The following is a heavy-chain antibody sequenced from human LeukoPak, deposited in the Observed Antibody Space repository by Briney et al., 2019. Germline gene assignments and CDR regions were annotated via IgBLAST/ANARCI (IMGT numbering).Heavy chain of an antibody. Sequence: ASVKVSCKASGYTFIGYYMHWVRQAPGQGLEWMGWINPNSGGTNYAQKFQGRVTMTRDTSISTAYMELSRLRSDDTAVYYCARGALRTYYYYYYMDVWGKGTTVTVSS. CDR2: INPNSGGT. D-gene: IGHD1/OR15-1a*01. CDR1: GYTFIGYY. V-gene: IGHV1-2*02. CDR3: ARGALRTYYYYYYMDV. J-gene: IGHJ6*03.